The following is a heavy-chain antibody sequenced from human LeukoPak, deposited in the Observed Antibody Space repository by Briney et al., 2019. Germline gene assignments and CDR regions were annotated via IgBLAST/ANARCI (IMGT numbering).Heavy chain of an antibody. Sequence: PSETLSLTCTVSGDSISGYYWSWIRQPPGKGLEWIGYVFYSGSTNYNPSLKSRVTISLDTSKNQFSLKLTSVTAAGTAVYYCASSQWVVPGSHWGQGALVIVSS. CDR1: GDSISGYY. D-gene: IGHD6-19*01. V-gene: IGHV4-59*08. CDR3: ASSQWVVPGSH. J-gene: IGHJ4*02. CDR2: VFYSGST.